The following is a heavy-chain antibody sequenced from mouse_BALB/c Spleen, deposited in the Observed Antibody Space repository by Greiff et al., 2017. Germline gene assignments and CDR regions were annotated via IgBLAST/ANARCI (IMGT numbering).Heavy chain of an antibody. CDR3: TRSYDYDGFAY. V-gene: IGHV1S22*01. D-gene: IGHD2-4*01. CDR2: IYPGSGST. Sequence: LQQPGSELVRPGASVKLSCKASGYTFTSYWMHWVKQRPGQGLEWIGNIYPGSGSTNYDEKFKSKATLTVDTSSSTAYMQLSSLTSEDSAVYYCTRSYDYDGFAYWGQGTLVTVSA. CDR1: GYTFTSYW. J-gene: IGHJ3*01.